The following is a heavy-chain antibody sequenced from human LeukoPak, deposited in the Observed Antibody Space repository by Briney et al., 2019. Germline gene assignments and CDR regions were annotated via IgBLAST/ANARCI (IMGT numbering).Heavy chain of an antibody. D-gene: IGHD6-13*01. CDR3: GGGRRESIAAAGTG. V-gene: IGHV3-21*01. J-gene: IGHJ4*02. Sequence: PGRSLRLSCAASGFTFSSYSMNWVRQAPGKGLEWVSSISSSSSYIYYADSVKGRFTISRDNAKNSLYLQMNSLRAEDTAVYYCGGGRRESIAAAGTGWGQGTLVTVSS. CDR1: GFTFSSYS. CDR2: ISSSSSYI.